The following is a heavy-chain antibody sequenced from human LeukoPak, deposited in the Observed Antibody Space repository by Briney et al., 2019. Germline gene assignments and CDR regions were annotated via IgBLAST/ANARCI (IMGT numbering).Heavy chain of an antibody. CDR2: IRSKASGGTT. J-gene: IGHJ4*02. CDR1: GFTFADYG. Sequence: HSGGSLRLSCTASGFTFADYGMSWVRQAPGKGLEWVGLIRSKASGGTTEYAASVKGRFSISRDDSKSIAYLQMNSLKTEDTAVYYCSIMGTSPQSHWGQGTLVTVSS. CDR3: SIMGTSPQSH. V-gene: IGHV3-49*04. D-gene: IGHD2-2*01.